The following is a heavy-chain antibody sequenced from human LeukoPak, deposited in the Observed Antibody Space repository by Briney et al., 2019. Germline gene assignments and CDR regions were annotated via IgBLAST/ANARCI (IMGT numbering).Heavy chain of an antibody. CDR1: GFTFSSYA. Sequence: PGGSLRLSCAASGFTFSSYAVHWVRQAPGRGLEWVAAISYDGNNKYYADSVKGRFTISRVNSRDTLYLQTSSLKTEDTAVYYCARSGRWLGYFDYWGQGTLATVSS. CDR2: ISYDGNNK. D-gene: IGHD6-19*01. J-gene: IGHJ4*02. V-gene: IGHV3-30*04. CDR3: ARSGRWLGYFDY.